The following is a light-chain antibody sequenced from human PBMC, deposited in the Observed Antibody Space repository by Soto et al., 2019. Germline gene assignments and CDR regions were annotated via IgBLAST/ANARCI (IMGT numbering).Light chain of an antibody. J-gene: IGKJ1*01. CDR1: QSISSW. CDR2: RAS. Sequence: DIQMTQSPSTLSASVGDRVTITCRASQSISSWLAWYQQKPGKAPKLLIYRASSLESGVPSRFSGSGSGTEFTLTINSLQPDDFATYYCQQRGTFGQGTKVDIK. CDR3: QQRGT. V-gene: IGKV1-5*03.